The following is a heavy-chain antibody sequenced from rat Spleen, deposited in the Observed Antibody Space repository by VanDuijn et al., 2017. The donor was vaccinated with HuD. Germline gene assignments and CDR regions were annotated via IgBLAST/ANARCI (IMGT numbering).Heavy chain of an antibody. V-gene: IGHV5-46*01. CDR3: ARRGNSVFWNFDF. Sequence: EVQLVESGGGLVQPGRSMKVSCVASGFTFSSFPMAWVRQAPTKGLEWVATISTSGGNTYYRDSVKGRFSISRDDAKSTLYLQMDSLRSEDTATYYCARRGNSVFWNFDFWGPGTMVTVSS. J-gene: IGHJ1*01. CDR2: ISTSGGNT. D-gene: IGHD4-4*01. CDR1: GFTFSSFP.